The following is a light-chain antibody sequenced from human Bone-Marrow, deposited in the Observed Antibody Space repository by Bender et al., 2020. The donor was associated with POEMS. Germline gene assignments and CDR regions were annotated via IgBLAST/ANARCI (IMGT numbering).Light chain of an antibody. Sequence: QSALTQPASVSGSPGQSITISCTGTISDVGTYNLVSWYQQHPGKAPKLIIYEVNERPLGISNRFSGSKSGNTASLTISGLQPEDEADYYCCSYAGGYVFASGTKVTVL. CDR1: ISDVGTYNL. V-gene: IGLV2-23*02. CDR2: EVN. J-gene: IGLJ1*01. CDR3: CSYAGGYV.